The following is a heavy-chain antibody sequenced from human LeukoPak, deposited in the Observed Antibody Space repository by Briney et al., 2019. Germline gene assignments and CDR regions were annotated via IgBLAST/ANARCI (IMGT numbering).Heavy chain of an antibody. V-gene: IGHV1-2*02. CDR1: GYTFTGYY. CDR2: INPNSGGT. Sequence: ASVKVSCKASGYTFTGYYMHWVRQAPGQGLEWMEWINPNSGGTNYAQKFQRRVTMTRDTSISTAYMELSRLRSDDTAVYYCARKRGVVIPGLGYWGQGTLVTVSS. J-gene: IGHJ4*02. D-gene: IGHD3-3*01. CDR3: ARKRGVVIPGLGY.